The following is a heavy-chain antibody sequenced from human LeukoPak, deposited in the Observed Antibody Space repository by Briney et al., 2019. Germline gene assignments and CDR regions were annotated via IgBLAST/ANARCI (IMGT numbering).Heavy chain of an antibody. D-gene: IGHD6-13*01. J-gene: IGHJ4*02. V-gene: IGHV3-21*01. Sequence: KTGGSLRLSCAASGFTFSSYWMNWVRQAPGKGLEWVSSISSSSSYIYYADSVKGRFTISRDNAKNSLYLQMNSLRAEDTAVYYCARDSRVSAAAGPAYYFDYWGQGTLVTVSS. CDR3: ARDSRVSAAAGPAYYFDY. CDR1: GFTFSSYW. CDR2: ISSSSSYI.